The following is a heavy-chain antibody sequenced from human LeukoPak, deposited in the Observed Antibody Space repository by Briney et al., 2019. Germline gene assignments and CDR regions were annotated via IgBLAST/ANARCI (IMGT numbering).Heavy chain of an antibody. CDR2: IIPIFGTA. CDR1: GGTFSSYA. V-gene: IGHV1-69*13. J-gene: IGHJ4*02. D-gene: IGHD5-24*01. CDR3: ARNIYGDGYNEFDY. Sequence: ASVKVSCKASGGTFSSYAISWVRQAPGQGLEWMGGIIPIFGTANYAQKFQGRVTITADESTSTAYMELSSLRSEDTAVYYCARNIYGDGYNEFDYWGQGTLVTVSS.